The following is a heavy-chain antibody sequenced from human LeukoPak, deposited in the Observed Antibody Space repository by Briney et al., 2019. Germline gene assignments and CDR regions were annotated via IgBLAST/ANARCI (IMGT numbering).Heavy chain of an antibody. CDR3: AEIKYSSGWTFDY. D-gene: IGHD6-19*01. V-gene: IGHV4-34*01. Sequence: SETLSLTCAVYGGSFSGYYWSWLRQPPGKGLEWIGEINRSGSTNYNPSLKSRVTISVDTSKNQFSLKLSSVTAADTAVYYCAEIKYSSGWTFDYWGQGTLVTVSS. CDR1: GGSFSGYY. CDR2: INRSGST. J-gene: IGHJ4*02.